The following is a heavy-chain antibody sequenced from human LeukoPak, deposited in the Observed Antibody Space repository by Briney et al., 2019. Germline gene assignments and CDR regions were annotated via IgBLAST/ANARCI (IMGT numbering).Heavy chain of an antibody. Sequence: GPVKVSCKASGYTFTGYYMHWVRQAPGQGLEWMGWINPNSGGTNYAQKFQGRVTMTRDTSISTAYMELSRLRSDDTAVYYCARGQRVVVPAAPLFYWGQGTLVTVSS. CDR2: INPNSGGT. J-gene: IGHJ4*02. CDR1: GYTFTGYY. CDR3: ARGQRVVVPAAPLFY. V-gene: IGHV1-2*02. D-gene: IGHD2-2*01.